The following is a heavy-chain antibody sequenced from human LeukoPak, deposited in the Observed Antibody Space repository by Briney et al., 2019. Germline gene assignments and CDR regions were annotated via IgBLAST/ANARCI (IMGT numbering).Heavy chain of an antibody. V-gene: IGHV3-43*01. J-gene: IGHJ4*02. Sequence: GGSLRLSCAASGFTFDDYTMHWVRQAPGKGLEWVSLISWDASRTYYADSVKGRFTISRDNSKNSLFLQMNSLRTEDTALYYCAKANLPKLVRTPFHYWGPGTLAT. CDR3: AKANLPKLVRTPFHY. D-gene: IGHD6-13*01. CDR2: ISWDASRT. CDR1: GFTFDDYT.